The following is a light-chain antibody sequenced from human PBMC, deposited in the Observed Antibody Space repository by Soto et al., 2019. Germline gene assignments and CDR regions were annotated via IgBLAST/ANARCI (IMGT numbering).Light chain of an antibody. CDR1: SGDVGGYNY. CDR2: EVN. V-gene: IGLV2-8*01. CDR3: SSHAASGV. Sequence: QSALTQPPSASGSPGQSVAISCPGTSGDVGGYNYVSWYQQHPGKAPKIIIYEVNKRPSGVPDRFSGSKSGNTASLTVSGLQAEDEADYYCSSHAASGVFGGGTKLTVL. J-gene: IGLJ3*02.